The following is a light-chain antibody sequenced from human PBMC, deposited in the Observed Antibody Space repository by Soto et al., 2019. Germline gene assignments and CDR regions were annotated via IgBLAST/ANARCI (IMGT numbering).Light chain of an antibody. V-gene: IGLV2-11*01. Sequence: QSALTQPRSVSESPGQSVTISCSGTSSDVGAYKYVSWYQQHPGKAPKLMIYDVSKRPSGVPDRFSGSKSGSTASLTISGLQAEDEADYYYCSYAGSFTWVFGGGTKVTVL. CDR2: DVS. J-gene: IGLJ3*02. CDR1: SSDVGAYKY. CDR3: CSYAGSFTWV.